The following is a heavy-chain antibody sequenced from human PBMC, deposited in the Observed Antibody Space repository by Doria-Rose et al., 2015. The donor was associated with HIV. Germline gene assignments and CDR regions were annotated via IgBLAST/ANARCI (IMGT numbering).Heavy chain of an antibody. CDR2: IYSSGST. J-gene: IGHJ6*03. Sequence: LTCPVSGGSISSYYWNWIRQPPGKGLEWIGYIYSSGSTHYNSSLKSRVTISIDTSKNQFSLKLSSVTAADTAVYYCARFRPSRGIYYSLDVWGKGTTVTVSS. D-gene: IGHD3-10*01. CDR1: GGSISSYY. CDR3: ARFRPSRGIYYSLDV. V-gene: IGHV4-4*09.